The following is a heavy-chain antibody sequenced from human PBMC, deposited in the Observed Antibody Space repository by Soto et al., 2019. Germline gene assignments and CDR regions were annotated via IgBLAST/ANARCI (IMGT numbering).Heavy chain of an antibody. CDR3: ARERTYGDYAGGYFDY. Sequence: GGSLRLSCAASGFTVSSNYMSWVRQAPGKGLEWVSVIYSGGSTYYADSVKGRFTISRDNSKNTLYLQMNSLRAEDTAVYYCARERTYGDYAGGYFDYWGQGTLVTVSS. CDR1: GFTVSSNY. CDR2: IYSGGST. J-gene: IGHJ4*02. D-gene: IGHD4-17*01. V-gene: IGHV3-66*01.